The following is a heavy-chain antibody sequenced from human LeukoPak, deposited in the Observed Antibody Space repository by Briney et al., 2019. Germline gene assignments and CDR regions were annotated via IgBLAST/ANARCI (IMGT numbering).Heavy chain of an antibody. D-gene: IGHD2-2*01. CDR1: GFTFSVFE. CDR3: AKVQECSTSCIYFQH. Sequence: GGSLRLSCAASGFTFSVFEMNWVRQAPGKGLEWVSYISSTGSWTYYADSVKGRFTISRDNAKNSLYLQMNSLRAEDTAVYYCAKVQECSTSCIYFQHWGQGTLVTVSS. CDR2: ISSTGSWT. J-gene: IGHJ1*01. V-gene: IGHV3-48*03.